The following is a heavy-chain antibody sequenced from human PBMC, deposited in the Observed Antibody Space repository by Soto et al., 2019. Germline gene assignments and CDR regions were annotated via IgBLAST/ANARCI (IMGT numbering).Heavy chain of an antibody. CDR1: GYTFTTYW. J-gene: IGHJ6*02. Sequence: GESLKISWQGSGYTFTTYWIGWLRQMPGKGLEWMGIIYPGDSDTKYRPSFQGQVTISADKSISTAYLQWTSLKASDTAMYYCARNYDFWSGQYYYGMDVWGQGTTVTVSS. D-gene: IGHD3-3*01. CDR2: IYPGDSDT. CDR3: ARNYDFWSGQYYYGMDV. V-gene: IGHV5-51*01.